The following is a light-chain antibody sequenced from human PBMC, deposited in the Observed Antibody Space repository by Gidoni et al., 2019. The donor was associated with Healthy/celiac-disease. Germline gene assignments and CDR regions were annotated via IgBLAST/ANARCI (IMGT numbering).Light chain of an antibody. Sequence: HSVLTPPPSVSGAPGPRVTISCTGSSSNIGAGYDVHWYQQLPGTAPKLLIYGNSNRPSGVPDRFSGSKSGTSASLAITGLQAEDEADYYCQSYDSSLSGSEVFGGGTKLTVL. CDR2: GNS. CDR1: SSNIGAGYD. CDR3: QSYDSSLSGSEV. J-gene: IGLJ2*01. V-gene: IGLV1-40*01.